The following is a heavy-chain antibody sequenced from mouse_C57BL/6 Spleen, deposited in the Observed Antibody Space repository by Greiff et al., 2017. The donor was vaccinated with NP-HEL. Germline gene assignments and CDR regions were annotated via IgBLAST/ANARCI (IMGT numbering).Heavy chain of an antibody. J-gene: IGHJ1*03. CDR1: GFTFSDYG. V-gene: IGHV5-17*01. CDR3: ARKTSGGYFDV. Sequence: EVQVVESGGGLVKPGGSLKLSCAASGFTFSDYGMHWVRQAPEKGLEWVAYISSGSSTIYYADTVKGRFTISRDNAKNTLFLQMTSLRSEDTAMYYCARKTSGGYFDVWGTGTTVTVSS. CDR2: ISSGSSTI. D-gene: IGHD2-13*01.